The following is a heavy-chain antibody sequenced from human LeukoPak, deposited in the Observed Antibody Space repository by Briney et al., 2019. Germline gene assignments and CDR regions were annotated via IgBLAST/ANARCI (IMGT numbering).Heavy chain of an antibody. Sequence: GGSLRLSCAASGFNFDDYVMSWVRQAPGKGLEWVSGINWNGGSRGYADSVKGRFTISRGNAKNSLYLQMNSLRAEDTALYYCARSRHSYDSSGFPHYWGQGTLVTVSS. J-gene: IGHJ4*02. CDR1: GFNFDDYV. D-gene: IGHD3-22*01. CDR2: INWNGGSR. V-gene: IGHV3-20*04. CDR3: ARSRHSYDSSGFPHY.